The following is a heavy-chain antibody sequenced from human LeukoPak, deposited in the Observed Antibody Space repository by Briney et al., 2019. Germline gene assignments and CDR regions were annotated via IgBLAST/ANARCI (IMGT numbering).Heavy chain of an antibody. V-gene: IGHV1-2*02. D-gene: IGHD2-2*01. Sequence: ASVKVSCKASGYTFTASYIHWVRQAPGQGLEYMAWINPSSGDTYYAPRFQGRVTVTSDTSITTAYMDLGRLTSDDTAVYYCARAYTSPNGPFWGQGTLVTVSS. CDR2: INPSSGDT. CDR3: ARAYTSPNGPF. J-gene: IGHJ4*02. CDR1: GYTFTASY.